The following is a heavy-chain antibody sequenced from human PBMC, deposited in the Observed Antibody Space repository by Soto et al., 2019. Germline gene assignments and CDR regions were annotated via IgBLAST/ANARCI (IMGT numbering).Heavy chain of an antibody. V-gene: IGHV1-18*01. CDR2: ISAYNGDT. J-gene: IGHJ6*02. CDR3: ARDRLGNVLYYGMDV. D-gene: IGHD1-1*01. Sequence: QVQLVQSGDEVTKPGASVRVSCEAFGYTFTNYGINWLQQLPGQGLEWMGWISAYNGDTNFAQNLQGRVTLTTDTSTDTAYMELRSLRFDDTAVYFCARDRLGNVLYYGMDVWGQGTTVTVSS. CDR1: GYTFTNYG.